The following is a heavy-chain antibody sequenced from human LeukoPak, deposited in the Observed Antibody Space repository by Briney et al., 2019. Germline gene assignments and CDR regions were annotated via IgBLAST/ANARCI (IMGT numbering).Heavy chain of an antibody. CDR1: GGSISSYY. Sequence: PSETLSLTCTVSGGSISSYYWSWIRQPPGKGLEWIGYIYYSGSTNYNPSLKSRVTISVDTSKNQFSLKLSSVTAADTAVYYCAREGRWRFGLDYWGQGTLVTVSS. D-gene: IGHD3-10*01. J-gene: IGHJ4*02. CDR2: IYYSGST. V-gene: IGHV4-59*01. CDR3: AREGRWRFGLDY.